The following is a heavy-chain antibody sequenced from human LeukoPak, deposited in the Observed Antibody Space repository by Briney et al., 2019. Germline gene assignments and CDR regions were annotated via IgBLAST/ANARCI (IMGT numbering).Heavy chain of an antibody. Sequence: ASVKVSCKASGYTFTSYGISWVRQAPGQGLEWMGWISAYNGNTNYAQKLQGRVTMTPDTSTSTAYMELRSLRSDDTAVYYCARGRSPYDFWSGYLYYFDYWGQGTLVTVSS. D-gene: IGHD3-3*01. V-gene: IGHV1-18*01. CDR1: GYTFTSYG. CDR2: ISAYNGNT. CDR3: ARGRSPYDFWSGYLYYFDY. J-gene: IGHJ4*02.